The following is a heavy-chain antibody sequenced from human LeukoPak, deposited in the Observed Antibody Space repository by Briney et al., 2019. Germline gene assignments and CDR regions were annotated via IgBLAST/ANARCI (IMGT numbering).Heavy chain of an antibody. D-gene: IGHD3-10*01. CDR3: ARDVAASGMVRGVMGDAFDI. CDR2: IFYSGST. CDR1: GGSISTSNYY. J-gene: IGHJ3*02. V-gene: IGHV4-39*07. Sequence: SETLSLTCTVSGGSISTSNYYWGWIRQPPGKGLEWIGNIFYSGSTYYNPSLKSRVTISVDTSKNQFSLKLSSVTAADTAVYYCARDVAASGMVRGVMGDAFDIWGQGTMVTVSS.